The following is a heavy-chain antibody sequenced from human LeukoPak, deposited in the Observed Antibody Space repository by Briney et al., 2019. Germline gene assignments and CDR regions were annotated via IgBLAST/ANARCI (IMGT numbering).Heavy chain of an antibody. Sequence: TGGSLRLSCAASGFTFSSYEMNWVRQAPGKGLEWVSFISSSGSTIYYADSVKGRFTISRDNAKNSLYLQMNSLRAEDTAVYYCARGLPTVTTGVGLNYWGQGTLVTVSS. J-gene: IGHJ4*02. D-gene: IGHD4-17*01. CDR1: GFTFSSYE. CDR2: ISSSGSTI. CDR3: ARGLPTVTTGVGLNY. V-gene: IGHV3-48*03.